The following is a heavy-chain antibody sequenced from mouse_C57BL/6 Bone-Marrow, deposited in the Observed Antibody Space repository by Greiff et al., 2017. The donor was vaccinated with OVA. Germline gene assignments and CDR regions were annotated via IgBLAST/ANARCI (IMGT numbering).Heavy chain of an antibody. D-gene: IGHD1-1*01. CDR3: ARRHYYGSSYYAMDY. CDR1: GFTFSDYG. CDR2: ISSGSSTI. Sequence: EVKVVESGGGLVKPGGSLKLSCAASGFTFSDYGMHWVRQAPEKGLEWVAYISSGSSTIYYADTVKGRFTISRDNAKNTLFLQMTSLRSEDTAMYYCARRHYYGSSYYAMDYWGQGTSVTVSS. V-gene: IGHV5-17*01. J-gene: IGHJ4*01.